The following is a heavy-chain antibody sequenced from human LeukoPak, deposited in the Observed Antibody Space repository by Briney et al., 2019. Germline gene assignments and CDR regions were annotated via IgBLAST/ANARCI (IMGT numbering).Heavy chain of an antibody. CDR2: IYYSGST. Sequence: SETLSLTCTVSGGSLSSYYWSWIRQPPGKGLEWIGYIYYSGSTNYNPSLKSRVTISVDTSKNQFSLKLSSVTAADTAVYYCAREENYYDTFDIWGQGTMVTVSS. D-gene: IGHD3-10*01. J-gene: IGHJ3*02. CDR3: AREENYYDTFDI. CDR1: GGSLSSYY. V-gene: IGHV4-59*01.